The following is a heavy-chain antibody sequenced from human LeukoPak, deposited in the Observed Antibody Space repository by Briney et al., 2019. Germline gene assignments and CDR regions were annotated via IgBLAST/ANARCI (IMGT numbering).Heavy chain of an antibody. CDR3: ARVGATII. J-gene: IGHJ4*02. CDR2: ISSSDSTI. V-gene: IGHV3-48*03. D-gene: IGHD1-26*01. Sequence: HPWGSLRLSCAASGFTFSSYEMNWVRQAPGKGLEWVSYISSSDSTIYYADSVKGRFTISRDNAKNSLYLQMNSLRAEDTAVYYCARVGATIIWGQGTLVTVSS. CDR1: GFTFSSYE.